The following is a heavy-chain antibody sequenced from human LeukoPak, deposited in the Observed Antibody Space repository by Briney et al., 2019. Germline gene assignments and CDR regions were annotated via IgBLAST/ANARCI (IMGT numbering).Heavy chain of an antibody. Sequence: ASVTVSFKGSGYTFTIYYMHWVRQAPGQGREWMGMINPSGGSTSYAQKFQGRVTMTRDRSTSTVYMELSSLRSEDTAVYYCAREPYDSSGYYFDYWGQGTLVTVSS. J-gene: IGHJ4*02. CDR2: INPSGGST. CDR1: GYTFTIYY. CDR3: AREPYDSSGYYFDY. D-gene: IGHD3-22*01. V-gene: IGHV1-46*01.